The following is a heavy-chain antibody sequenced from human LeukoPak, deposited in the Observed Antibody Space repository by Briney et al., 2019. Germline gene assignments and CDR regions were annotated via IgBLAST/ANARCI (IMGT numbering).Heavy chain of an antibody. CDR1: GFTFSSYA. V-gene: IGHV3-23*01. D-gene: IGHD5-24*01. CDR2: ISGRGVST. CDR3: AKDRRDGFLGDAFDI. J-gene: IGHJ3*02. Sequence: GGSLRLSCAASGFTFSSYAMSWVRQAPGKGLEWVSVISGRGVSTYYADSVKGRFTISRDDSKNTLYLQMHSLRAEDTAVYYCAKDRRDGFLGDAFDIWGQGTMVTVSS.